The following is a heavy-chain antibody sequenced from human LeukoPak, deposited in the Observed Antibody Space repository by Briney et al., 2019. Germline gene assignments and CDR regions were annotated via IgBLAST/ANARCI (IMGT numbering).Heavy chain of an antibody. V-gene: IGHV4-39*07. CDR1: GGSISSSTYY. CDR3: ARDGLSYGSGWLGVDY. CDR2: IYYSGSN. Sequence: PSETLSLTCTVSGGSISSSTYYWGWIRQPPGKGLEWIGTIYYSGSNDYNPSLKSRVTMSVDTSKNQFSLKLSSVTAADTAVYYCARDGLSYGSGWLGVDYWGQGTLVTVSS. D-gene: IGHD6-19*01. J-gene: IGHJ4*02.